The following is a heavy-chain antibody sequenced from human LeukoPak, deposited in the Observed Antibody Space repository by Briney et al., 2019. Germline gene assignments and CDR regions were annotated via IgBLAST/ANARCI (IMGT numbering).Heavy chain of an antibody. V-gene: IGHV1-69*13. Sequence: SVKVSCKASGGTFSSYAISWVRQAPGQGLEWMGGIIPIFGTANYAQKFQGRVTITADESTSTAYMELSSLRSEDTAVYYYARAPRMVATYFDYWGQGTLVTVSS. CDR3: ARAPRMVATYFDY. D-gene: IGHD5-12*01. CDR1: GGTFSSYA. CDR2: IIPIFGTA. J-gene: IGHJ4*02.